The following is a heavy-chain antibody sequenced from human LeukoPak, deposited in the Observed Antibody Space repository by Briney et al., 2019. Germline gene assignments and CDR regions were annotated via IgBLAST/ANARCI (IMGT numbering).Heavy chain of an antibody. CDR2: ISAYNGNT. CDR1: GYTFTSYG. J-gene: IGHJ5*02. D-gene: IGHD6-13*01. CDR3: ARVGAATGIPFSWFDP. V-gene: IGHV1-18*01. Sequence: ASVKVSCKASGYTFTSYGISWVRRAPGQGLEWMGWISAYNGNTNYAQKLQGRVTMTTDTSTSTAYMELRSLRSDDTAVYYCARVGAATGIPFSWFDPWGQGTLVTVSS.